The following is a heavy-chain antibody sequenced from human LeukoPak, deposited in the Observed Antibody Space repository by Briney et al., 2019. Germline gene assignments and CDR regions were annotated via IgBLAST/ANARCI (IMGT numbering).Heavy chain of an antibody. J-gene: IGHJ3*02. CDR3: ARGDFRWEMATTIAFDI. CDR1: GFTFSSYG. Sequence: GGSLRLSCAASGFTFSSYGMHWVRQAPGKGLEWVAFKQNDGSTTFYAESVKGRFTISRDNSKNTLFLQMNSLRAEDTAVYYCARGDFRWEMATTIAFDIWGQGTMVTVSS. V-gene: IGHV3-30*02. D-gene: IGHD5-24*01. CDR2: KQNDGSTT.